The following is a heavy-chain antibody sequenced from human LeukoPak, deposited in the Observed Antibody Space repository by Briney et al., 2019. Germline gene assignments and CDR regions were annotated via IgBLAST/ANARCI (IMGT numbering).Heavy chain of an antibody. Sequence: SVKVSCKASGYTFTSYGISWVRQAPGQGLEWMGGIIPIFGTANYAQKFQGRVTITADKSTSTAYMELSSLRSEDTAVYYCADSSGSTGAFDIWGQGTMVTVSS. CDR3: ADSSGSTGAFDI. D-gene: IGHD3-22*01. J-gene: IGHJ3*02. V-gene: IGHV1-69*06. CDR1: GYTFTSYG. CDR2: IIPIFGTA.